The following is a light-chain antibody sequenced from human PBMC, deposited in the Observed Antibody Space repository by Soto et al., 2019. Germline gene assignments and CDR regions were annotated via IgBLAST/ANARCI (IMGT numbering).Light chain of an antibody. CDR1: QSVRSS. V-gene: IGKV3-11*01. J-gene: IGKJ4*01. CDR3: QQRSTGARLI. Sequence: DIVLTQSPSTLSLSPGERATISCRASQSVRSSLAWYQHRPGQAPRLLIYDTSTRATGIPARFSGSGSGTAFPLTIGSLEAEDFAVYSCQQRSTGARLIFGGGNKGQIK. CDR2: DTS.